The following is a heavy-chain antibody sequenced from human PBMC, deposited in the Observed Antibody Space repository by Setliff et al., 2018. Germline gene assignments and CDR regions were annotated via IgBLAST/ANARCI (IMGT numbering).Heavy chain of an antibody. CDR1: GYSFSTCW. Sequence: GESLKISCKGSGYSFSTCWIGWVRQMPGKGLEWRGIIYPGDSITRYSPSFQGQVTISVDKSISTAYLQWSSLKASDTAMYYCARHPYYYGSGTYLDNNNRWFDPWGQGTLVTVSS. J-gene: IGHJ5*02. CDR2: IYPGDSIT. CDR3: ARHPYYYGSGTYLDNNNRWFDP. V-gene: IGHV5-51*01. D-gene: IGHD3-10*01.